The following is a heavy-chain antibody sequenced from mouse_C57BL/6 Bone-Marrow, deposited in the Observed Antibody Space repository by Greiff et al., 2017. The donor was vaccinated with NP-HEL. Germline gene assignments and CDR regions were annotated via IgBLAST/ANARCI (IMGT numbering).Heavy chain of an antibody. CDR2: INSDGGST. D-gene: IGHD1-1*01. CDR3: ARRYYGSSYWYFDV. Sequence: EVKVVESGGGLVQPGESLKLSCESNEYEFPSHDMSWVRKTPEKRLEWVAAINSDGGSTYYPDTMERRFIISRDNTKKTLYLQMSSLRSEDTALYYWARRYYGSSYWYFDVWGTGTTVTVSS. J-gene: IGHJ1*03. V-gene: IGHV5-2*03. CDR1: EYEFPSHD.